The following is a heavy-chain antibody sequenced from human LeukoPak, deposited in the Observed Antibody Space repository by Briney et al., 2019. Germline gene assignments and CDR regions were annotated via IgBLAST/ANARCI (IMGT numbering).Heavy chain of an antibody. CDR3: ARRMVRGGYYYYYYMDV. CDR1: EYTFTGYY. CDR2: INPNSGDT. J-gene: IGHJ6*03. V-gene: IGHV1-2*02. D-gene: IGHD3-10*01. Sequence: ASVKVSCKTSEYTFTGYYMHWVRQAPGQGLEWMGWINPNSGDTNYAQKFQGRVTMTRDTSISTAYMELSRLRSDDTAVYYCARRMVRGGYYYYYYMDVWGKGTTVTISS.